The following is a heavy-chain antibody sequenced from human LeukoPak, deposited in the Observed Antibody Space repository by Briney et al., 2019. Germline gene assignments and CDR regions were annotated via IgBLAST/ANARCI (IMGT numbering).Heavy chain of an antibody. CDR3: ARGLHYYDSSGYYYPDAFDV. CDR1: GFTFSGYS. D-gene: IGHD3-22*01. V-gene: IGHV3-48*01. J-gene: IGHJ3*01. Sequence: PGRSLRLSCAASGFTFSGYSMNWVRQAPGKGLEWVSYISSSSSPIYYADSVKGRFTISRDNAKNSLYLQMNSLRAEDTAVYYCARGLHYYDSSGYYYPDAFDVWGQGTMVTVSS. CDR2: ISSSSSPI.